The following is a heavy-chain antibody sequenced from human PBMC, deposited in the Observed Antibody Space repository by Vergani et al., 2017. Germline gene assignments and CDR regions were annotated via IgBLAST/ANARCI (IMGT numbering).Heavy chain of an antibody. J-gene: IGHJ6*03. D-gene: IGHD2-2*01. CDR3: ARTLGTDCSSTSCQGYYYYYMDV. Sequence: QVQLVQSGAEVKKPGSSVTVSCKASGGTFSSYAISWVRQAPGQGLEWMGWIIPIFGTANYAQKFQGRVTITADESTSTAYMELSSLRSEDTAVYYCARTLGTDCSSTSCQGYYYYYMDVWGKGTTVTVSS. V-gene: IGHV1-69*01. CDR2: IIPIFGTA. CDR1: GGTFSSYA.